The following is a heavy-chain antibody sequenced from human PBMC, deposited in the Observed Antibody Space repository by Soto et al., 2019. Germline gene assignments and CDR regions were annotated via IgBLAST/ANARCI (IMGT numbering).Heavy chain of an antibody. V-gene: IGHV4-34*01. J-gene: IGHJ5*02. CDR1: GGSFSGYY. CDR3: ARGNPVLLWVGELWACDP. D-gene: IGHD3-10*01. Sequence: VQLQQWGAGLLKPSETLSLTCAVYGGSFSGYYWSWIRQPPGKGPEWIGEINHSGSTNYTPSLKSRCTISVDRCKNQFSLKLRSVSAAGTAVDYCARGNPVLLWVGELWACDPWGQGTLVTVSS. CDR2: INHSGST.